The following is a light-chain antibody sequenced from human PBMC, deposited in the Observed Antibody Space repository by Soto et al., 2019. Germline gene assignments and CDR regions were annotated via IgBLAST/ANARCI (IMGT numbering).Light chain of an antibody. Sequence: DIQMTQSPSSLSASVGDRVTITCRASQSISSYLNWYQQKPGKAPKLLIYAASSLQGGVPSRFSGSGSGTDFTLTISSLQPEDFETYYCQQSYSSPETFGQGTKVEI. J-gene: IGKJ1*01. CDR2: AAS. CDR3: QQSYSSPET. V-gene: IGKV1-39*01. CDR1: QSISSY.